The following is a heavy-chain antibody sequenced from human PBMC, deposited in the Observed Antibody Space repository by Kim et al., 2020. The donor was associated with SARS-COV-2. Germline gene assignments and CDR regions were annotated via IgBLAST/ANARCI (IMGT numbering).Heavy chain of an antibody. CDR3: AKGRGAVVAAIDY. V-gene: IGHV3-23*01. CDR2: ISGSGGST. D-gene: IGHD2-15*01. Sequence: GESPRLSCAASGFTFSSYAMSWVRQAPGKGLEWVSAISGSGGSTYYADSVKGRFTISRDNSKNTLYLQMNSLRAEDTAVYYCAKGRGAVVAAIDYWGQGTLVTVSS. J-gene: IGHJ4*02. CDR1: GFTFSSYA.